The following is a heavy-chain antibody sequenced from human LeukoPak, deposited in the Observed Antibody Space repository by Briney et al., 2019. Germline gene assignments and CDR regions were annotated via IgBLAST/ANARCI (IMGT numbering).Heavy chain of an antibody. CDR2: IYFSGST. V-gene: IGHV4-39*01. Sequence: PSETLSLTCTVSGGSVSSSNYYWGWIRQPPGKGLEWIGSIYFSGSTYYNPSLKGRVAISVDASKNQFSLNLSSVTAADTAVYYCARHGGGCRDYGYYYYGMDVWGQGTTVTVS. D-gene: IGHD5-12*01. CDR3: ARHGGGCRDYGYYYYGMDV. J-gene: IGHJ6*02. CDR1: GGSVSSSNYY.